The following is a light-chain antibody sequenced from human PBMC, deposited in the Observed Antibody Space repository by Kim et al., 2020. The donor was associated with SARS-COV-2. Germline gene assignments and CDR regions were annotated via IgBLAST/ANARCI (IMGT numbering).Light chain of an antibody. J-gene: IGLJ2*01. CDR2: QDS. CDR1: KLGDKY. CDR3: QAWDSSTVV. V-gene: IGLV3-1*01. Sequence: SYELTQPPSVSVSPGQTASITCSGDKLGDKYACWYQQKPGQSPVLVIYQDSKRPSGIPERFSGSNSGNTATLTISGTQARDEADYYCQAWDSSTVVFGGGPKLTVL.